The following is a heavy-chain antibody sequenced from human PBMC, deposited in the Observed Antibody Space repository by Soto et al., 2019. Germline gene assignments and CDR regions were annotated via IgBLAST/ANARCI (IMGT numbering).Heavy chain of an antibody. J-gene: IGHJ6*02. CDR3: ARARGTTVPTSKGPRYYYYGMDV. Sequence: QVQLVQSGAEVKKPGSSVKVSCKASGGTFSSYAISWVRQAPGQGLEWMGGIIPIFGTANYAQKFQGRVTITAGKSTSTPYMELSSLRSEDTAVYYCARARGTTVPTSKGPRYYYYGMDVWGQGTTVTVSS. V-gene: IGHV1-69*06. D-gene: IGHD4-17*01. CDR2: IIPIFGTA. CDR1: GGTFSSYA.